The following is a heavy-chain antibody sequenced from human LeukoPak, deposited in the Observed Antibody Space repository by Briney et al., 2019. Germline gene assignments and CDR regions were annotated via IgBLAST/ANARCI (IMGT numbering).Heavy chain of an antibody. J-gene: IGHJ4*02. D-gene: IGHD3-22*01. CDR2: ISSSSSYI. CDR3: ARGPYDINGYQIDY. Sequence: GGSLRLSCAASGFTFSSYSMSWVSQAPGKGLEWVSSISSSSSYIYYADSVKGRFTTSRDNAKSSLYLQMNSLRAEDTAVYYCARGPYDINGYQIDYWGQGTLVTVSS. CDR1: GFTFSSYS. V-gene: IGHV3-21*06.